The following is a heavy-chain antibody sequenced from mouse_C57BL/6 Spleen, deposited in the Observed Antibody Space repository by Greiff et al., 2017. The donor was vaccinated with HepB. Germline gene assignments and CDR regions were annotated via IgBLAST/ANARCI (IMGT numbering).Heavy chain of an antibody. D-gene: IGHD1-1*01. CDR1: GYTFTDYY. CDR3: ARDYYYYAMDY. Sequence: EVKLQQSGPVLVKPGASVKMSCKASGYTFTDYYMNWVKQSHGKSLEWIGVINPYNGGTSYNQKFKGKATLTVDKSSSTAYMELHSLTSEDSAVYYCARDYYYYAMDYWGQGTSVTVSS. J-gene: IGHJ4*01. CDR2: INPYNGGT. V-gene: IGHV1-19*01.